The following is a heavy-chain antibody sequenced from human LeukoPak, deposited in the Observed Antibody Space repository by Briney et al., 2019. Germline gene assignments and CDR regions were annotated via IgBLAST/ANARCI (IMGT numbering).Heavy chain of an antibody. CDR1: GITLSNYG. J-gene: IGHJ4*02. CDR2: ISDSGGRT. V-gene: IGHV3-23*01. D-gene: IGHD3-22*01. CDR3: AKRGVVIRVILVGFHKEAYYFDS. Sequence: GGSLRLSCAVSGITLSNYGMSWVRQAPGKGLEWVAGISDSGGRTNYADSVKGRFTISRDNPKNTLYLQMNSLRTEGTAVYFCAKRGVVIRVILVGFHKEAYYFDSWGQGALVTVSS.